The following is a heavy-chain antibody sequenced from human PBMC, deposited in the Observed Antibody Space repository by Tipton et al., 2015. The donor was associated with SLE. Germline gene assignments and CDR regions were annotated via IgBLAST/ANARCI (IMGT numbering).Heavy chain of an antibody. CDR1: GFTFDDYA. Sequence: QLVQSGGGLVQPGRSLRLSCAASGFTFDDYAMHWVRQAPGKGLEWVSGISWNSGSIGYADSVKGRFTISRDNAKNSLYLQMNSLRAEDTALYYCLGYCSGGSCYDAFDIWGQGTMVTVSS. D-gene: IGHD2-15*01. V-gene: IGHV3-9*01. J-gene: IGHJ3*02. CDR2: ISWNSGSI. CDR3: LGYCSGGSCYDAFDI.